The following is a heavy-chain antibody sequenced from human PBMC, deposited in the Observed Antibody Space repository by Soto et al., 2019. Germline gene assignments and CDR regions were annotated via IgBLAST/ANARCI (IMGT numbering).Heavy chain of an antibody. D-gene: IGHD2-15*01. CDR2: IYPGDSDT. J-gene: IGHJ4*02. CDR1: GYSFTSYW. Sequence: GESLKISCKGSGYSFTSYWIGWVRQMPGKGLEWMGIIYPGDSDTRYSPSFQGQVTISADKSISTAYLQWSSLKASDTAMYYCARLKERYCSGGSCPFDYWGQGTLVTVSS. CDR3: ARLKERYCSGGSCPFDY. V-gene: IGHV5-51*01.